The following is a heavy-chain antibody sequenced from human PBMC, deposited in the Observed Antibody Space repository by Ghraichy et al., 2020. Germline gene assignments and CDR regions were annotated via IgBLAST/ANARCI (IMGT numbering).Heavy chain of an antibody. D-gene: IGHD2-15*01. Sequence: SETLSLTCAVYGGSFSGYYWSWIRQPPGKGLEWIGEINHSGSTNYNPSLKSRVTISVDTSKNQFSLKLSSVTAADMAVYYCARGERGYCSGGSCYSYYYYYYGMDVWGQGTTVTVSS. CDR3: ARGERGYCSGGSCYSYYYYYYGMDV. J-gene: IGHJ6*02. V-gene: IGHV4-34*01. CDR1: GGSFSGYY. CDR2: INHSGST.